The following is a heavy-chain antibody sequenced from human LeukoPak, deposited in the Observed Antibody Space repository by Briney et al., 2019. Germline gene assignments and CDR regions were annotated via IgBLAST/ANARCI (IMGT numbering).Heavy chain of an antibody. CDR1: GFTFSNYA. Sequence: GGSLRLSCAASGFTFSNYAMSWVRQAPGKGLDWVSAISDSSYSTYYADSVKGRFTISRDNSKNTLYLQMNSLGAEDTAVYYCARMVAVGTTYYDYWGQRTLVTVSS. V-gene: IGHV3-23*01. J-gene: IGHJ4*02. CDR2: ISDSSYST. D-gene: IGHD1-26*01. CDR3: ARMVAVGTTYYDY.